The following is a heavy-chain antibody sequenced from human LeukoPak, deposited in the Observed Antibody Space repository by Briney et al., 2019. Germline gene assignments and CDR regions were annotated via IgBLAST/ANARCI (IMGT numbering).Heavy chain of an antibody. J-gene: IGHJ4*02. CDR3: ARGLTTSWASRHFFDF. CDR2: INHSGTT. D-gene: IGHD2-2*01. Sequence: SETLSLTCAVNGGSFSPYPWRWIRQPPGKGLEWIGDINHSGTTNYNPSLKSRVTISVDTSKNQISLRLSSVTAADTAVYFCARGLTTSWASRHFFDFWGQGTLVTVSS. V-gene: IGHV4-34*01. CDR1: GGSFSPYP.